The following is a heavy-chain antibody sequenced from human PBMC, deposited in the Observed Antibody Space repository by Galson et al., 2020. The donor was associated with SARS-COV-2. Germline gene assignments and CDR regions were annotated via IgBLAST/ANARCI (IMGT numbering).Heavy chain of an antibody. CDR2: FDPEDGET. V-gene: IGHV1-24*01. J-gene: IGHJ5*02. CDR1: GYTLTELS. D-gene: IGHD3-9*01. CDR3: ATRWAHYDILTGYPNWVDP. Sequence: ASVKVSCKVSGYTLTELSMHWVRQAPGKGLEWMGGFDPEDGETIYAQKFQGRVTMTEDTSTDTAYMELSSLRSEDTAVYYCATRWAHYDILTGYPNWVDPWGQGTLVTVSS.